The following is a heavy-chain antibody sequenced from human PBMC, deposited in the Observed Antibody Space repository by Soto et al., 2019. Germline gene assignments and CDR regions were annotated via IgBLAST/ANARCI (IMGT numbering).Heavy chain of an antibody. J-gene: IGHJ4*02. V-gene: IGHV4-30-4*01. CDR1: GGTINSGDYF. CDR2: IFYTGST. Sequence: QVQLQESGPGLVKSSETLSLTCSVSGGTINSGDYFWSWIRQPPGKGLEWIGSIFYTGSTYYSPSLKRRASMSMDTSKSLFSLRLRSLTAATTAVYFCARVKATLYRNYYFDSWGKGTPVTVSS. CDR3: ARVKATLYRNYYFDS. D-gene: IGHD5-12*01.